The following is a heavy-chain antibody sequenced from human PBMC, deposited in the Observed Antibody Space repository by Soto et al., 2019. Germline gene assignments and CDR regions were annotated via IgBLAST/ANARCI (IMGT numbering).Heavy chain of an antibody. D-gene: IGHD3-22*01. CDR1: GFTFNNYA. CDR2: IWYDGSNK. CDR3: AGGGGYYDSSGGIFQPFDP. J-gene: IGHJ5*02. V-gene: IGHV3-33*01. Sequence: GGSLRLSCAASGFTFNNYAMHWVRQAPGKGLEWVAVIWYDGSNKYYTASVKGRFTVSRDNSKNTLYLQMNSLRAEDTAVYYCAGGGGYYDSSGGIFQPFDPWGQGTLVTVSS.